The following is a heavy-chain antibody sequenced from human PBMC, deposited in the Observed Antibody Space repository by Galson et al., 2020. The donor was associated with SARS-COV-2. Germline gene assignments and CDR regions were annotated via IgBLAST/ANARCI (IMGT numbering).Heavy chain of an antibody. J-gene: IGHJ4*02. Sequence: SVKVSCKASGGTFSSYAIGWVRQAPGQGLEWMGGIIPILGIANYAQKFQGRVTITADKSTSTAYMELSSLRSEDTAVYYCASTYYYDSSGYYPLGYWGQGTLVTVSS. CDR2: IIPILGIA. V-gene: IGHV1-69*10. CDR3: ASTYYYDSSGYYPLGY. D-gene: IGHD3-22*01. CDR1: GGTFSSYA.